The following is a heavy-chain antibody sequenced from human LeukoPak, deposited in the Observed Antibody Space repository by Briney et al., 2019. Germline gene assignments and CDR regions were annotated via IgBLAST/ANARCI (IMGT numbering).Heavy chain of an antibody. J-gene: IGHJ4*02. D-gene: IGHD3-22*01. V-gene: IGHV3-33*06. CDR3: AKARATYLYDTSGYSALDY. Sequence: GRSLRLSCAASRFTFSSYVMHWVRQAPGKGLEWVPLIWYDGDNKYYSDSVKGRFTISRDNSKNTLYLQMNSLRAEDTTVYYCAKARATYLYDTSGYSALDYWGQGTLVTVSS. CDR2: IWYDGDNK. CDR1: RFTFSSYV.